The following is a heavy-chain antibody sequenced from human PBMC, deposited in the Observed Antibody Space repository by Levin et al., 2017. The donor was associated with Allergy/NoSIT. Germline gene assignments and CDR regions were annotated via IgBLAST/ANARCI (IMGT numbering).Heavy chain of an antibody. V-gene: IGHV3-7*01. CDR1: GFTFRLYW. Sequence: QTGGSLRLSCETSGFTFRLYWMAWVRQAPGKGLEWVANIKSDGSEEDYVDSVKGRFTISRDNAKSSLLLQMNSLRVEDTAVYYCARVSYCVSDCSFVGGGLTHWGQGALVVVSS. J-gene: IGHJ4*02. D-gene: IGHD2-21*02. CDR2: IKSDGSEE. CDR3: ARVSYCVSDCSFVGGGLTH.